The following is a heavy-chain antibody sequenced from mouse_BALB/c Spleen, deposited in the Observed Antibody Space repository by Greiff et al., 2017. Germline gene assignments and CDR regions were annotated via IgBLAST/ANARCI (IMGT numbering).Heavy chain of an antibody. CDR3: ARTDYYGSSWGD. CDR2: IDPANGNT. V-gene: IGHV14-3*02. J-gene: IGHJ2*01. D-gene: IGHD1-1*01. Sequence: EVQLQQSGAELVKPGASVKLSCTASGFNIKDTYMHWVKQRPEQGLEWIGRIDPANGNTKYDPKFQGKATITADTSSNTAYLQLSSLTSEDTAVYYCARTDYYGSSWGDWGQGTTLTVSS. CDR1: GFNIKDTY.